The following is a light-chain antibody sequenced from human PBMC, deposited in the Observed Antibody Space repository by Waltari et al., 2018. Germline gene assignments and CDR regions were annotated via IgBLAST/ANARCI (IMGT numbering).Light chain of an antibody. CDR2: GVA. CDR3: TSFTTSSTWV. Sequence: QSALTQHVSVSGSPGQSITISCTGTSGDVGAYDYVSWFQQHPGKAPKLILYGVANRPSGVSDRFSGSKSGHTASLTISGLQAEDDADYYCTSFTTSSTWVFGGGTKLTVL. V-gene: IGLV2-14*01. J-gene: IGLJ3*02. CDR1: SGDVGAYDY.